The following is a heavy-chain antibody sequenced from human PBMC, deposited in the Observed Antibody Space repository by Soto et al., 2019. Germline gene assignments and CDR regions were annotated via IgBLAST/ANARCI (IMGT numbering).Heavy chain of an antibody. CDR2: IYSDDNT. CDR1: GFSLTTGGVG. Sequence: QITLKESGPTLVKPTQTLTLTCTFSGFSLTTGGVGVGWIRQPPGKALEWLALIYSDDNTLYSISLKNRLTITKDTSKNPVVLTTTNMDPMDTATYSGALRRGLGEHSNWGPGILVTVSS. CDR3: ALRRGLGEHSN. J-gene: IGHJ4*02. D-gene: IGHD3-10*01. V-gene: IGHV2-5*02.